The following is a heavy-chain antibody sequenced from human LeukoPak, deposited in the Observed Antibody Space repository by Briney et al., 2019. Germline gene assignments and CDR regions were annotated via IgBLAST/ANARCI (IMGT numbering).Heavy chain of an antibody. CDR2: VTGSGDAT. V-gene: IGHV3-23*01. CDR1: GFTVSSNY. Sequence: GGSLTLSCAASGFTVSSNYMTWVRQAPGKGLDWVSAVTGSGDATYYAESMKGRFTLSRDNSKNTLYLQMNSLRAEDTAVYYCASSRVYGYHDYWGQGTLVTVSS. CDR3: ASSRVYGYHDY. D-gene: IGHD5-18*01. J-gene: IGHJ4*02.